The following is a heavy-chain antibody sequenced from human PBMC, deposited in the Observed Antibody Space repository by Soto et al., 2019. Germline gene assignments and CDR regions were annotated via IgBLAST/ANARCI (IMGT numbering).Heavy chain of an antibody. CDR2: ISAHNGNT. CDR1: GYDFTTYG. CDR3: ARGRYGDY. D-gene: IGHD1-1*01. Sequence: QVHLVQSGAEVKKPGASVKVSCKGSGYDFTTYGITWVRQAPGQGLEWMAWISAHNGNTDYAQKLQGRVTVTRDTSTCTAYMELRSLRSDDTAVYYCARGRYGDYWGQGALVTVSS. V-gene: IGHV1-18*01. J-gene: IGHJ4*02.